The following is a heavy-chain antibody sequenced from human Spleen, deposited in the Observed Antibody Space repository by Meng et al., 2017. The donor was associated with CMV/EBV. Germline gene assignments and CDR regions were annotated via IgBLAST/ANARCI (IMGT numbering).Heavy chain of an antibody. CDR1: GFTFSTYA. CDR2: ISDNGDRT. CDR3: AKGSVTDGYFDY. V-gene: IGHV3-23*01. J-gene: IGHJ4*02. Sequence: GESLKISCATSGFTFSTYAMSWVRQAPGKGLEWVSGISDNGDRTYYADSVMGRFTISRNNSKNTLYLQVNSLRAEDTAVYFCAKGSVTDGYFDYWGQGTLVTVSS. D-gene: IGHD3-16*02.